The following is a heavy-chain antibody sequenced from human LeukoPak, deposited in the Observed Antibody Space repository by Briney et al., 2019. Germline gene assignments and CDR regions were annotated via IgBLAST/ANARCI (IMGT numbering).Heavy chain of an antibody. Sequence: SETLSLTCTVFGGSISSGSYYWSWIRQPAGKGLEWIGRIYTSGSTNYNPSLKSRVTISVDTSKNQFSLKLSSVTAADTAVYYCAREEGALLSDYMDVWGKGTTVTVSS. V-gene: IGHV4-61*02. J-gene: IGHJ6*03. D-gene: IGHD2-2*01. CDR1: GGSISSGSYY. CDR2: IYTSGST. CDR3: AREEGALLSDYMDV.